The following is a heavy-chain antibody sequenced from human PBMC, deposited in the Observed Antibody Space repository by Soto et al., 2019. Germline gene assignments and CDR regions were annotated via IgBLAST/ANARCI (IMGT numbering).Heavy chain of an antibody. CDR2: IYYSGST. CDR3: ARDGSAGNFDY. CDR1: GGSIRSGGYY. V-gene: IGHV4-31*03. J-gene: IGHJ4*02. D-gene: IGHD3-10*01. Sequence: QVQLQESGPGLVKPSQTLSLTCTVSGGSIRSGGYYWSWIRQHPGKGLEWIGYIYYSGSTYYTPSLKSRVTISVDTSKNQFSLKLSSVTAADTAVYYCARDGSAGNFDYWGQGTLVTVSS.